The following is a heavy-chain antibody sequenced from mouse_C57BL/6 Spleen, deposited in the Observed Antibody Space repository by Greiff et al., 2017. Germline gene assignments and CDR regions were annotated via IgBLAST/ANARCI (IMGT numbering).Heavy chain of an antibody. CDR1: GFTFSDYS. V-gene: IGHV5-16*01. CDR3: ARDVGTWAMDY. D-gene: IGHD3-3*01. CDR2: INYDGSST. J-gene: IGHJ4*01. Sequence: EVQLVESEGGLVQPGSSMKLSCTASGFTFSDYSMAWVRQVPEKGLEWVANINYDGSSTYYLDSLKSRFIISRDNAKNILYLQMSSLKAKDTATYYCARDVGTWAMDYWGKGTSVTVSS.